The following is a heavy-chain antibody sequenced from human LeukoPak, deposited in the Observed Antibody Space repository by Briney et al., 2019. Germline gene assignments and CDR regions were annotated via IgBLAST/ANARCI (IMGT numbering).Heavy chain of an antibody. CDR1: GFTFSSYW. CDR3: ARDPDSNYYGSGTNFDY. V-gene: IGHV3-74*01. Sequence: GGSLRLSCAASGFTFSSYWMHWVRQAPGKGLVWVSRINSDGSSTSYADSVKGRFTTSRDNAKNTLYLQMNSLRAEDTAVYYCARDPDSNYYGSGTNFDYWGQGTLVTVSS. CDR2: INSDGSST. D-gene: IGHD3-10*01. J-gene: IGHJ4*02.